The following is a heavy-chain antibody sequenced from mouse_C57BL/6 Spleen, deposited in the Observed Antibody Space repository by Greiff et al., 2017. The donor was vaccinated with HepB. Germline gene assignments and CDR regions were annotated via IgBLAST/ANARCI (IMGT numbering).Heavy chain of an antibody. CDR1: GFTFSDYY. D-gene: IGHD2-3*01. J-gene: IGHJ4*01. V-gene: IGHV5-16*01. Sequence: EVQLVESEGGLVQPGSSMKLSCTASGFTFSDYYMAWVRQVPEKGLEWVANINYDGSSTYYLDSLKSRFIISRDNAKNILYLQMSSLKSEDTATYYCARAGGYYDYYAMDYWGQGTSVTVSS. CDR2: INYDGSST. CDR3: ARAGGYYDYYAMDY.